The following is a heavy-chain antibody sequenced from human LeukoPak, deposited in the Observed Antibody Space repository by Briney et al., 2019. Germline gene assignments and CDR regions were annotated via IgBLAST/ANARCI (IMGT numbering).Heavy chain of an antibody. CDR2: ISSSGSTI. V-gene: IGHV3-11*04. CDR3: ARSTYYYDGSGWGGYFDY. CDR1: GFTFSDYY. J-gene: IGHJ4*02. Sequence: PGGSLRLSCAASGFTFSDYYMSWIRQAPGKGLEWVSYISSSGSTIYYADSVKGRFTISRDNAKNSLYLQMNSLRAEDTAVYYCARSTYYYDGSGWGGYFDYWGQGTLVTVSS. D-gene: IGHD3-22*01.